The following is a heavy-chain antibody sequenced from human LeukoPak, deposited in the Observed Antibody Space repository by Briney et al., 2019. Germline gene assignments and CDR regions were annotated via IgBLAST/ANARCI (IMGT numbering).Heavy chain of an antibody. J-gene: IGHJ4*02. D-gene: IGHD6-13*01. CDR2: IYHSGST. V-gene: IGHV4-38-2*02. Sequence: KPSETLSLTCTVSGYSISSGYYWGWIRQPPGKGLEWIGSIYHSGSTYYNPSLKSRVTISVDTSKNQFSLKLSSVTAADTAVYYCARDGSGYSSSWYWDYWGQGTLVTVSS. CDR3: ARDGSGYSSSWYWDY. CDR1: GYSISSGYY.